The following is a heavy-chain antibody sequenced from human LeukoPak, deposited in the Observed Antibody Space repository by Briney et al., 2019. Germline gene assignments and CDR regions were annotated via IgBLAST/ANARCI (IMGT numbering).Heavy chain of an antibody. CDR3: ARGFDSSGEDY. CDR1: GFTVSSNY. V-gene: IGHV3-66*01. CDR2: IYSGGST. J-gene: IGHJ4*02. D-gene: IGHD6-19*01. Sequence: AGGSLRLSCAASGFTVSSNYMSWVRQAPGKGLEWVSVIYSGGSTYYADSVKGRFTISRDNSKNTLYLQMNSLRAEDTAVYYCARGFDSSGEDYWGQGTLVTVSS.